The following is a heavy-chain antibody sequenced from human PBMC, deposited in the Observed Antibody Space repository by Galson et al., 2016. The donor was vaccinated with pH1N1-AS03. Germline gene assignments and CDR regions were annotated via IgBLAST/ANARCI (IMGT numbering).Heavy chain of an antibody. D-gene: IGHD1-26*01. J-gene: IGHJ4*02. V-gene: IGHV3-11*04. CDR1: GFTFSDYY. CDR3: VREQGGSDDY. CDR2: ISYTGTKM. Sequence: SLRLSCAASGFTFSDYYMSWVRQAPGKGLEWVAYISYTGTKMYYAESVKGRFTISRDSAKNSLYLQMNSLRAEDTAVYFCVREQGGSDDYWGQGTLVTVSS.